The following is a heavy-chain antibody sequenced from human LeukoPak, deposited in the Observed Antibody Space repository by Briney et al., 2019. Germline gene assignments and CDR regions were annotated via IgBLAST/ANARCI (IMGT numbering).Heavy chain of an antibody. CDR3: AKAVTAAPYAMDV. V-gene: IGHV3-9*01. Sequence: GGSLRLSCVASGFNFDDYAMVWVRHAPGKGLDWVSSISWNSDTIGYADSVKGRFTISRDNAKNFLYLQMSSLRAEDTALYYCAKAVTAAPYAMDVWGQGTTVTVSS. J-gene: IGHJ6*02. CDR1: GFNFDDYA. D-gene: IGHD6-13*01. CDR2: ISWNSDTI.